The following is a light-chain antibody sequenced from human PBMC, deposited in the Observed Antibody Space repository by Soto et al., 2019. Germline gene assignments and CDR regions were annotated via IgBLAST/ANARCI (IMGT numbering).Light chain of an antibody. V-gene: IGKV3-15*01. CDR2: GAS. Sequence: EIVMTQSPATLSVSPGERATLSCRASQSVSSNLAWYQQKPGQAPRLLIYGASTRATGIPAKFSGSGSGTEFTLTISSLQSEDFAVYYCQQYGSSPFTFGPGTKVDIK. J-gene: IGKJ3*01. CDR3: QQYGSSPFT. CDR1: QSVSSN.